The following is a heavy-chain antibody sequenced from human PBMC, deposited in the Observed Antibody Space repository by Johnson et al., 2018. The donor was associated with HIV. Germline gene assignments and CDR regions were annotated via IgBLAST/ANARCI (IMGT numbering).Heavy chain of an antibody. D-gene: IGHD6-13*01. CDR2: IRFDGSNK. CDR1: GFTFSSYG. CDR3: AKHNGLDSSWSFDAFDI. Sequence: QMQLVESGGGVVQPGGSLRLSCAASGFTFSSYGMHWVRQAPGKGLAWVAFIRFDGSNKYYVDSVKGRFTISRDSSKNTLYLQMNSLRPEDTAVYYCAKHNGLDSSWSFDAFDIWGQGTRVTVSS. J-gene: IGHJ3*02. V-gene: IGHV3-30*02.